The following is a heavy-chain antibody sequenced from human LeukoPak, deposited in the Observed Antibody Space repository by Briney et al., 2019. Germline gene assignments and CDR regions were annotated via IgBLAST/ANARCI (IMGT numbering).Heavy chain of an antibody. V-gene: IGHV3-21*01. CDR1: GFTFSSYS. CDR2: ISSSSSYI. D-gene: IGHD6-19*01. CDR3: ARDDLAVAGGPSSISDY. J-gene: IGHJ4*02. Sequence: GGSLRLSCAASGFTFSSYSMNWVRQAPGKGLEWVSSISSSSSYIYYADSVKGRFTISRDNAKNSLYLQMNSLRAEDTAVYYCARDDLAVAGGPSSISDYWGQGTLVTVSS.